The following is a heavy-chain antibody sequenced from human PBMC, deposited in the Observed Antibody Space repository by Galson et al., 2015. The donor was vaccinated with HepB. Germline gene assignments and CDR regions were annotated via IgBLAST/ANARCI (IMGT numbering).Heavy chain of an antibody. J-gene: IGHJ4*02. CDR1: GFTFSSYA. D-gene: IGHD3-3*01. CDR3: AKRRYYDFWSGDFDY. Sequence: SLRLSCAASGFTFSSYAMSRVRQAPGKGLEWVSAISGSGGSTYYADSVKGRFTISRDNSKNTLYLQMNSLRAEDTAVYYCAKRRYYDFWSGDFDYWGQGTLVTVSS. V-gene: IGHV3-23*01. CDR2: ISGSGGST.